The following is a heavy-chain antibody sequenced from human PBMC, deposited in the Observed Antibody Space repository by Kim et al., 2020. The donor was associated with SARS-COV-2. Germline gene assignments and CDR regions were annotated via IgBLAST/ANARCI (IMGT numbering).Heavy chain of an antibody. Sequence: GGSLRLSCAASGFTVNSNHMTWVRLAPGKGLEWLSFIYRDGRPYYADSVRERFTISRDNSKNTVFLQMNSLRVEDTAVYYCVRGGPGPSFFDSWGQGTLV. D-gene: IGHD2-8*02. J-gene: IGHJ4*02. CDR1: GFTVNSNH. CDR2: IYRDGRP. V-gene: IGHV3-66*01. CDR3: VRGGPGPSFFDS.